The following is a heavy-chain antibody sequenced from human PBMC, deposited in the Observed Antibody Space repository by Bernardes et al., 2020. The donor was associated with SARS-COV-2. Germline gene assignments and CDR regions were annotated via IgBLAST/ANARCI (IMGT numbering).Heavy chain of an antibody. CDR2: IHPENGNT. Sequence: ASVKVSCKTSGYTFTNYTMHWVRQAAGHSFEWQGWIHPENGNTEYSENFQGRLTLSRDTSASTVYMELRSLRSEDTAVYFCAKPYSGRRWACFDNWGQGTLVTVSS. J-gene: IGHJ4*02. CDR3: AKPYSGRRWACFDN. V-gene: IGHV1-3*01. D-gene: IGHD4-4*01. CDR1: GYTFTNYT.